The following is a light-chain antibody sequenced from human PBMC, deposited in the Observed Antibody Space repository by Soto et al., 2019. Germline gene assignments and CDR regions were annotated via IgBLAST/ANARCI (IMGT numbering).Light chain of an antibody. Sequence: EIVMTQSPATLSVSPGERATLSCRASQSVSSNLAWYQQKPGQAPRLLIYGASTRATGIPARFSGSGSGTEFPRTISSRQSEDFAVYYCQQYNNWLPWPFGQGTKVEIK. CDR3: QQYNNWLPWP. J-gene: IGKJ1*01. CDR2: GAS. CDR1: QSVSSN. V-gene: IGKV3-15*01.